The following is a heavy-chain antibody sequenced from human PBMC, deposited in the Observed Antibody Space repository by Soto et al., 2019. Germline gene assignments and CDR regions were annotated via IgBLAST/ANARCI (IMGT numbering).Heavy chain of an antibody. CDR3: ASLCAPYCGGDPGGD. Sequence: QVQLVQSGAEVKKPGASVKVSCKASGYTFTSYGISWVRQAPGQGLEWMGWISAYNGNTNYAQKLKGRVTMTPYTATSTAYMELSSLRSDDTAVYYCASLCAPYCGGDPGGDWGQGTLVTVSS. D-gene: IGHD2-21*02. J-gene: IGHJ4*02. CDR2: ISAYNGNT. V-gene: IGHV1-18*04. CDR1: GYTFTSYG.